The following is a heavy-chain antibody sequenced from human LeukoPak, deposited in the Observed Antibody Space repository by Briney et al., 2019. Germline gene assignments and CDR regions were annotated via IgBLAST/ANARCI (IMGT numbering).Heavy chain of an antibody. J-gene: IGHJ4*02. CDR2: IYSSGST. V-gene: IGHV4-39*07. CDR3: ARAGLTGQFDY. D-gene: IGHD1-20*01. Sequence: PSETLSLTCTVSGGSISSSYYYWGWIRQPPGKGLEWIGSIYSSGSTYYNPSLKSRVTISVDTSKNQFSLKLSSVTAADTAVYYCARAGLTGQFDYWGQGTLVTVSS. CDR1: GGSISSSYYY.